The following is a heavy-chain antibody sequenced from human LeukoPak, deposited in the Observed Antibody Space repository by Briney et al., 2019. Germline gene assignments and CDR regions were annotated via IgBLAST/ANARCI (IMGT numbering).Heavy chain of an antibody. CDR3: ARETRIAAAGTLDY. V-gene: IGHV3-30*03. J-gene: IGHJ4*02. CDR2: ISYDGSNK. D-gene: IGHD6-13*01. Sequence: GGSLRLSCAASGFTFSSYGMHWVRQAPGKGLEWVAVISYDGSNKYYADSVKGRFTISRDNSKNTLYLQMNSLRAEDTAVYYCARETRIAAAGTLDYWGQGTLVTVSS. CDR1: GFTFSSYG.